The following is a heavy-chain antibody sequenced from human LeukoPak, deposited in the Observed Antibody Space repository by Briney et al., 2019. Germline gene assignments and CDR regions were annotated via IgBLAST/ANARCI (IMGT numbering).Heavy chain of an antibody. D-gene: IGHD1-26*01. V-gene: IGHV4-59*01. CDR1: GGSISDYY. CDR3: ARDLSGRYGNWFDS. CDR2: VHRRGRT. J-gene: IGHJ5*01. Sequence: SETLSLTCIVSGGSISDYYWNWIRRSPGKGLEWIGYVHRRGRTDYNPSLKSRVTISLDESKNQFSLRLNSVTAADTAVYFCARDLSGRYGNWFDSWGQGNLVTVSS.